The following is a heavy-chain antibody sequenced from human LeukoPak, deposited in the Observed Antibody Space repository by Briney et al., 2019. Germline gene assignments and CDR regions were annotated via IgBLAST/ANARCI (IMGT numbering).Heavy chain of an antibody. D-gene: IGHD6-13*01. Sequence: GASVKVSCKASGYIFTSYYMHWVRQAPGQGLEWMGWINTNTGNPTYAQGFTGRFVFSLDTSVSTAYLQISSLKAEDTAVYYCARGGGAAVLDIWGQGTMVTVSS. CDR2: INTNTGNP. CDR1: GYIFTSYY. CDR3: ARGGGAAVLDI. J-gene: IGHJ3*02. V-gene: IGHV7-4-1*02.